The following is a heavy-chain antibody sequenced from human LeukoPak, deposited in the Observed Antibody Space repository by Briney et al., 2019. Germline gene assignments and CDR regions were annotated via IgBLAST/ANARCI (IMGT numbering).Heavy chain of an antibody. CDR1: GFTFDDYA. CDR2: ISWNSGSI. D-gene: IGHD3-22*01. V-gene: IGHV3-9*01. Sequence: PGGSLRLSCAASGFTFDDYAMHWVRQAPGKGLEWVSGISWNSGSIGYADSVKGRFTISRDNAKNSLYLQMNSLRAEDTALYYCAKEGETYYYDSSGYYYVGGPLDYWGQGTLVTVSS. J-gene: IGHJ4*02. CDR3: AKEGETYYYDSSGYYYVGGPLDY.